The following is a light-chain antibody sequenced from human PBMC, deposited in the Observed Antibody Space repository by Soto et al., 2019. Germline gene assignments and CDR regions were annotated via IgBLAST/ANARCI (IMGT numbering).Light chain of an antibody. Sequence: QSALTQPASVSESPGQSITISCTGTSSDIGGYNYVSWYQLHPGKPPKLMIYDVSIRPSGVSNRFSGSKSGNTASLTISGLQAEDETDYYCSSYTSSSSVIFGGGTKLTVL. V-gene: IGLV2-14*03. CDR3: SSYTSSSSVI. J-gene: IGLJ2*01. CDR1: SSDIGGYNY. CDR2: DVS.